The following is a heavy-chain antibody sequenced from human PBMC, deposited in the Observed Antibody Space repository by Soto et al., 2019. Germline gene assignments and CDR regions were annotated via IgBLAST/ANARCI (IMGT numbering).Heavy chain of an antibody. CDR1: GFTFITYG. CDR3: ARTPLTSDAFDI. Sequence: PGGSLRLSCAASGFTFITYGMHWVRQAPGKGLEWVAVIWYDGTSKFYADFVKGRFTISRDNSNNTLYLQLNSLRPDDTAVYYCARTPLTSDAFDIWGQGTRVTVSS. D-gene: IGHD3-16*01. CDR2: IWYDGTSK. J-gene: IGHJ3*02. V-gene: IGHV3-33*01.